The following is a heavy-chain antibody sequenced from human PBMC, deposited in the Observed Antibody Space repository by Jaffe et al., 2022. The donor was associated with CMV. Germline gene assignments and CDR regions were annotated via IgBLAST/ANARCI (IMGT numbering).Heavy chain of an antibody. Sequence: EVQLVESGGGLVQPGRSLRLSCAASGFTFDDYAMHWVRQAPGKGLEWVSGISWNSGSIGYADSVKGRFTISRDNAKNSLYLQMNSLRAEDTALYYCAKDIGNYDILTGHMGYFDLWGRGTLVTVSS. V-gene: IGHV3-9*01. CDR2: ISWNSGSI. D-gene: IGHD3-9*01. J-gene: IGHJ2*01. CDR3: AKDIGNYDILTGHMGYFDL. CDR1: GFTFDDYA.